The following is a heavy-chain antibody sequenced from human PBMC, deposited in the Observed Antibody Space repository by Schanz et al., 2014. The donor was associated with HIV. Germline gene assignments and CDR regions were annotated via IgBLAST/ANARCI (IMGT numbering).Heavy chain of an antibody. CDR3: ARVPPSDSSGYYPFDY. J-gene: IGHJ4*02. D-gene: IGHD3-22*01. CDR1: GDSISSSY. CDR2: THYRGST. Sequence: QVQLRESGPGLVKPSETLSLTCTVSGDSISSSYWIWIRQPPGKGLEWIGYTHYRGSTNYNPSLKSRGSTSVDTSKNQFSLKLSSVTAADTAVYYCARVPPSDSSGYYPFDYWGQGTLVTVSS. V-gene: IGHV4-59*12.